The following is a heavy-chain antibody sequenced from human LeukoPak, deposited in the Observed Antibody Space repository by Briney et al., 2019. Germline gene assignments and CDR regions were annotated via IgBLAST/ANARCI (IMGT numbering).Heavy chain of an antibody. D-gene: IGHD2-15*01. Sequence: SVKLFCKASGYTFTGYYMHWVRQAPGQGLEWMGWLNPNSGGTNYAQKFQGRVTMTRDTSISTAYMELSRLRSDDTAVYYCARVVVVAATPWGSFDPWGQGTLVTVSS. CDR1: GYTFTGYY. V-gene: IGHV1-2*02. CDR2: LNPNSGGT. CDR3: ARVVVVAATPWGSFDP. J-gene: IGHJ5*02.